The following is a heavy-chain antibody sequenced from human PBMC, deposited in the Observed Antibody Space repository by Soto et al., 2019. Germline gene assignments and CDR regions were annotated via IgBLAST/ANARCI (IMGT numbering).Heavy chain of an antibody. J-gene: IGHJ4*02. CDR1: GYTLTELS. Sequence: GASVKVSCKVSGYTLTELSMHWVRQAPGKGLEWMGGFDPEDGETIYAQKFQGRVTMTEDTSTDTAYMELSSLRSEDTAVYYCATDRGGYSSSWYVLFDYWGQGTLVTVSS. CDR2: FDPEDGET. D-gene: IGHD6-13*01. V-gene: IGHV1-24*01. CDR3: ATDRGGYSSSWYVLFDY.